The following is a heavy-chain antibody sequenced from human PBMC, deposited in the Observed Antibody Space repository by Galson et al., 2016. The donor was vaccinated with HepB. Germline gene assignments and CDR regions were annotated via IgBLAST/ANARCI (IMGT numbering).Heavy chain of an antibody. Sequence: SLRLSCAASGFTFSTYWMHWVRQPPGKGLVWVSRIDPDGGNTEYADSVKGRFTISRDNAKNTLYLQINSLRAEDTAVYYCARDWYSSPGSWGQGTLVTVSS. D-gene: IGHD6-13*01. J-gene: IGHJ5*02. V-gene: IGHV3-74*01. CDR2: IDPDGGNT. CDR3: ARDWYSSPGS. CDR1: GFTFSTYW.